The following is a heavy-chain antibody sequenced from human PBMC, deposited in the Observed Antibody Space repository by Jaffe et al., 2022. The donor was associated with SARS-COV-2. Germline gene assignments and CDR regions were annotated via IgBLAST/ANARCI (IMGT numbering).Heavy chain of an antibody. J-gene: IGHJ4*02. D-gene: IGHD6-19*01. V-gene: IGHV3-33*01. CDR3: ARVIMPGVAVAGPFDY. CDR2: IWYDGSNK. CDR1: GFTFSSYG. Sequence: QVQLVESGGGVVQPGRSLRLSCAASGFTFSSYGMHWVRQAPGKGLEWVAVIWYDGSNKYYADSVKGRFTISRDNSKNTLYLQMNSLRAEDTAVYYCARVIMPGVAVAGPFDYWGQGTLVTVSS.